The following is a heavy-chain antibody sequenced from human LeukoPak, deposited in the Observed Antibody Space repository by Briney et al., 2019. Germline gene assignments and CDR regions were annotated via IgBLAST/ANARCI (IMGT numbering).Heavy chain of an antibody. V-gene: IGHV1-2*02. Sequence: ASVRVSCKASGYTFTGYYMHWVRQAPGQGLEWMGWINPNSGGTNYAQKLQGRVTMTTDTSTSTAYMELRSLRSDDTAVYYCARRTGSYGFYHFDYWGQGTLVTVSS. J-gene: IGHJ4*02. CDR1: GYTFTGYY. CDR3: ARRTGSYGFYHFDY. CDR2: INPNSGGT. D-gene: IGHD1-26*01.